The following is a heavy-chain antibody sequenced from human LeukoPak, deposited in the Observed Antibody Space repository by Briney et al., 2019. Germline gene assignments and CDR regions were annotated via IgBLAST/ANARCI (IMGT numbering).Heavy chain of an antibody. CDR3: ARGTPDFDS. CDR1: GGSISSGGFS. J-gene: IGHJ4*02. CDR2: IYQSGRA. V-gene: IGHV4-30-2*01. Sequence: SQTLSLTCAVSGGSISSGGFSWNRIRQPPGKGLEWIGFIYQSGRATYNPSLKSRVNISVDRSKNQFSVKMNSVTAADTAVYFCARGTPDFDSWGQGTLVTVSS.